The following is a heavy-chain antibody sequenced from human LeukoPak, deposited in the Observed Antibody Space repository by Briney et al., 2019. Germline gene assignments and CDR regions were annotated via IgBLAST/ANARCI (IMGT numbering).Heavy chain of an antibody. CDR3: ARDLHWSGGSCQGWFDP. CDR1: GASISSYY. J-gene: IGHJ5*02. CDR2: IYYSGGT. V-gene: IGHV4-59*01. D-gene: IGHD2-15*01. Sequence: SETLSPTCTVPGASISSYYWSWIRQPPGKGLGWLGYIYYSGGTNYNPSLKSRVTISVDTSKNQFSLKLSSVTAADTAVYYCARDLHWSGGSCQGWFDPWGQGTLVTVSS.